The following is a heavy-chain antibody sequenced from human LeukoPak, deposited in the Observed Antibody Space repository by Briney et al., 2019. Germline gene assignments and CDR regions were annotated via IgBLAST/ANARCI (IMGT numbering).Heavy chain of an antibody. CDR1: GYTFTSYG. J-gene: IGHJ4*02. CDR2: ISAYNGNT. Sequence: ASVKVSCKASGYTFTSYGISWVRQAPGQGLEWMGWISAYNGNTNYAQKLQGRVTMTTDTSTSTAYMELRSLRSDDTAVYCCARAAYSSSWDVTHFDYWGQGTLVTVSS. V-gene: IGHV1-18*01. D-gene: IGHD6-13*01. CDR3: ARAAYSSSWDVTHFDY.